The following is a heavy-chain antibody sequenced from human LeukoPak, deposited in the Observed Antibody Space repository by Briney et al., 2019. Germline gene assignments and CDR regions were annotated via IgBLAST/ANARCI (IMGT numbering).Heavy chain of an antibody. CDR3: ARSAVGYYYEH. CDR2: IYYSGST. Sequence: PSETLSLTCTVSGGSISSYYWSWIRQPPGKGLEWIGYIYYSGSTNYNPSLMSRVTISVDTSKNQFSLKLSSVTAADTAVYYCARSAVGYYYEHWGQGTLVTVSS. CDR1: GGSISSYY. J-gene: IGHJ1*01. V-gene: IGHV4-59*01. D-gene: IGHD3-22*01.